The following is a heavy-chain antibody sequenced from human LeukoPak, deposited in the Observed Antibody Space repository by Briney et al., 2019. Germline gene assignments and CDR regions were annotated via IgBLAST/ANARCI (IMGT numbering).Heavy chain of an antibody. V-gene: IGHV1-24*01. Sequence: GASVKVSCKVSGYTLTELFIHWVRQAPGKGLEWMGGFDPGERKTIYTQKFQGRLTMTEDTSTDTAYMDLSSLRSEDTAVYYCTTGIRDQYYDLLTGYHYYMAVWGTGTTVTVSS. D-gene: IGHD3-9*01. CDR1: GYTLTELF. CDR3: TTGIRDQYYDLLTGYHYYMAV. CDR2: FDPGERKT. J-gene: IGHJ6*03.